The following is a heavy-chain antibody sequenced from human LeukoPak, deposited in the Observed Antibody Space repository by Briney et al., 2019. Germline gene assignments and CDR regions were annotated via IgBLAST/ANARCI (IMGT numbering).Heavy chain of an antibody. J-gene: IGHJ4*02. Sequence: SETLSLTCTVSGGSISSSSYYWGWIRQPPGKGLEWIGSIYYSGSTYYNPSLKSRVTISVDTSKNQFSLKLSSVTAADTAVYYCASETYGITGTPGSFDYWGQGTLVTVSS. V-gene: IGHV4-39*07. CDR1: GGSISSSSYY. D-gene: IGHD1-7*01. CDR3: ASETYGITGTPGSFDY. CDR2: IYYSGST.